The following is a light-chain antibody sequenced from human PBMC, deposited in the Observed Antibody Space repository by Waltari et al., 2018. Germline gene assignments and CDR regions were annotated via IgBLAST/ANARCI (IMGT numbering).Light chain of an antibody. Sequence: DIQMTQSPSSLSASVADRLTTTCRASQDIDNHLAWFQQRPGKAPRYLIYAASSLQSGVPSRFSGSGSGTEFTLIISGLQPEDFATYYCQHYESYPRTFGGGTKVEIK. V-gene: IGKV1-16*01. J-gene: IGKJ4*01. CDR1: QDIDNH. CDR3: QHYESYPRT. CDR2: AAS.